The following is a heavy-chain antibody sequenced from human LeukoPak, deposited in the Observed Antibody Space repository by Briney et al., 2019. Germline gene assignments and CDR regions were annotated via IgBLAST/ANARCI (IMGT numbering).Heavy chain of an antibody. CDR2: IYYSGST. Sequence: PSETLSLTCTVSGGSISSFYWSWIRQPPGKGLEWLGYIYYSGSTNYNPSLKSRVTISVDTSKKQFSLKLSSVTAADTAVYYCARVDCSSTRQYYYYGMDVWGQGTTVTVSS. V-gene: IGHV4-59*01. D-gene: IGHD2-2*01. J-gene: IGHJ6*02. CDR1: GGSISSFY. CDR3: ARVDCSSTRQYYYYGMDV.